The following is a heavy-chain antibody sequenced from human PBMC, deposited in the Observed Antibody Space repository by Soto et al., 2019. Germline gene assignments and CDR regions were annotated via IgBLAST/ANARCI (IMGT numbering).Heavy chain of an antibody. CDR2: IYHSGST. D-gene: IGHD6-13*01. CDR3: ARVPGIAAAGKTRYFQH. Sequence: SETLYLTCAVSGGSISSGGYSWSWIRQPPGKGLEWIGYIYHSGSTYYSPSLKSRVTISVDRSKNQFSLKLSSVTAADTAVYYCARVPGIAAAGKTRYFQHWGQGTLVTSPQ. J-gene: IGHJ1*01. CDR1: GGSISSGGYS. V-gene: IGHV4-30-2*01.